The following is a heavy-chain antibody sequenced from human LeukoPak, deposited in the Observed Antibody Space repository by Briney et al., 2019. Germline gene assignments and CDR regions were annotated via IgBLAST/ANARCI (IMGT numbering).Heavy chain of an antibody. Sequence: PSETLSLTCTVSGGSISSYYWSWIRQPPGKGLEWIGYIYYSGSTNYNPSLKSRVSISVDTSKNQFSLKLSSVTAADTAVYYCARSGANWNYNWFDPWGQGTLVTVSS. D-gene: IGHD1-1*01. V-gene: IGHV4-59*08. J-gene: IGHJ5*02. CDR3: ARSGANWNYNWFDP. CDR2: IYYSGST. CDR1: GGSISSYY.